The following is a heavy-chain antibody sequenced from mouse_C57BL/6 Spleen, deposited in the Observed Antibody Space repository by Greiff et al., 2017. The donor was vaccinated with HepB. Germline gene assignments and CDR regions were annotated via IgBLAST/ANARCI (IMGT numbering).Heavy chain of an antibody. J-gene: IGHJ2*01. Sequence: EVKLEESGGGLVKPGGSLKLSCAASGFTFSSYAMSWVRQTPEKRLEWVATISDGGSYTYYPDNVKGRFTISRDNAKNNLYLQMSHLKSEDTAMYYCARDGGTTVVGAFDYWGQGTTLTVSS. D-gene: IGHD1-1*01. CDR3: ARDGGTTVVGAFDY. V-gene: IGHV5-4*01. CDR2: ISDGGSYT. CDR1: GFTFSSYA.